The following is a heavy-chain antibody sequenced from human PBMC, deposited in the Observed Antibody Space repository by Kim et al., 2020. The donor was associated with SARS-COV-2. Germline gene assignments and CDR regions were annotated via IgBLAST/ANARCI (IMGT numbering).Heavy chain of an antibody. V-gene: IGHV3-23*01. CDR2: ISGSGGST. CDR1: GFTFSSYA. Sequence: GGSLRLSCAASGFTFSSYAMSWVRQAPGKGLEWVSAISGSGGSTYYADSVKGRFTISRDNSKNTLYLQMNSLRAEDTAVYYCAKDPYDFWSRENWFDPWGQGTLVTVSS. J-gene: IGHJ5*02. CDR3: AKDPYDFWSRENWFDP. D-gene: IGHD3-3*01.